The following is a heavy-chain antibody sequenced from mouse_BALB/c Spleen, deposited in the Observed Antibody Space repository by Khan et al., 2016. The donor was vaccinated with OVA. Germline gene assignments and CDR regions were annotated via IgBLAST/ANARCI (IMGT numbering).Heavy chain of an antibody. CDR1: GDSITSGY. CDR3: ARSTYRYAFVY. V-gene: IGHV3-8*02. Sequence: EVELVESGPSLVKPSQTLSLTCSVTGDSITSGYWNWIRKFPGNKLEYMGYIIYTGYTYYNPSLKSRISITRHTSKHQYYLQLSSVTDEDTATYYCARSTYRYAFVYWGQGTLVTVSA. D-gene: IGHD2-12*01. CDR2: IIYTGYT. J-gene: IGHJ3*01.